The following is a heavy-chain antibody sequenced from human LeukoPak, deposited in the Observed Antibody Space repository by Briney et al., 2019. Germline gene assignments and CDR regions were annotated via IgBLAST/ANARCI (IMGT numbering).Heavy chain of an antibody. CDR3: ARERGYSYGYSDY. D-gene: IGHD5-18*01. CDR1: GFTFSSYS. Sequence: GGSLRLSCAASGFTFSSYSMNWVRQAPGEGLEWVSYISSSSSTIYYADSVKGRFTISRDNAKNSLYLQMNGLRAEDTAVYYCARERGYSYGYSDYWGQGTLVTVSS. CDR2: ISSSSSTI. J-gene: IGHJ4*02. V-gene: IGHV3-48*01.